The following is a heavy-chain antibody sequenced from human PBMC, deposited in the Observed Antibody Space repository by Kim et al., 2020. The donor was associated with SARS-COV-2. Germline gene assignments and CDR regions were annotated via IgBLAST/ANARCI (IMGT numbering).Heavy chain of an antibody. CDR3: VKHLHVTGVTFYCYFEL. Sequence: GGTLRLSCTASGDTFRNSAMSWVRQAPGKGLEWVSGIFGSGYGTYYADSGRGEFTISRDNFKDTLTLEMTDLRAEDTAVYYCVKHLHVTGVTFYCYFELCCRGTLFTVSS. J-gene: IGHJ2*01. CDR1: GDTFRNSA. D-gene: IGHD2-21*01. CDR2: IFGSGYGT. V-gene: IGHV3-23*05.